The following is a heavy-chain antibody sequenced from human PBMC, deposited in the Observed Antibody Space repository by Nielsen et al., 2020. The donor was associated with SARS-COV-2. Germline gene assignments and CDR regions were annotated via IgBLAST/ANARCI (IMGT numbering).Heavy chain of an antibody. CDR2: IIRLSGA. CDR1: GDTLSSHG. V-gene: IGHV1-69*13. Sequence: SVKVSCKASGDTLSSHGLFWVRQAPGQGLEWIGEIIRLSGANYAQKFQGRVTITADGSTSTAYMELSSLRSEDTAVYYCARDHTMLRGRVLYFDLWGRGTLVTVSS. CDR3: ARDHTMLRGRVLYFDL. J-gene: IGHJ2*01. D-gene: IGHD3-10*01.